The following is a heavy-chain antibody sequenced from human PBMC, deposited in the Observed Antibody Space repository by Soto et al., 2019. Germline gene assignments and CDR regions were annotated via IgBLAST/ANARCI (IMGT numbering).Heavy chain of an antibody. Sequence: GGSLRLSCAASGFTFSSYGMHWVRQAPGKELEWVAVIWYDGSNKYYADSVKGRFTISRDNSKKTLYLQMNSLRAEDTAVYYCARDSGYSSSSFSYYYMDVWGKGTTVTVSS. V-gene: IGHV3-33*01. CDR2: IWYDGSNK. J-gene: IGHJ6*03. CDR3: ARDSGYSSSSFSYYYMDV. D-gene: IGHD6-6*01. CDR1: GFTFSSYG.